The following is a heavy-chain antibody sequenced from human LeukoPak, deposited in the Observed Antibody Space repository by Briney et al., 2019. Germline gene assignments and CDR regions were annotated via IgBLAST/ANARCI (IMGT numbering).Heavy chain of an antibody. J-gene: IGHJ4*02. CDR1: GGSISSGSYY. D-gene: IGHD5-12*01. CDR3: ARGTRLRPGEVDYFDY. V-gene: IGHV4-61*01. Sequence: SETLSLTCTVSGGSISSGSYYWSWIRQPPGKGLEWIGYIYYSGSTNYNPSLKSGVTISVDTSKNQFSLKLSSVTAADTAVYYCARGTRLRPGEVDYFDYWGQGTLVTVSS. CDR2: IYYSGST.